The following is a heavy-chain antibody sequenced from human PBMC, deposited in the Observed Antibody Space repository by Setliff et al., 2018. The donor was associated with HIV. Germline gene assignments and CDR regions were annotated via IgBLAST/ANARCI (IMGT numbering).Heavy chain of an antibody. CDR2: INHSGNT. CDR3: ARGPRWGISLQRNPWFDP. D-gene: IGHD7-27*01. V-gene: IGHV4-34*01. CDR1: GGSFTGYY. Sequence: SETLSLTCAVSGGSFTGYYWSWIRQTPGKGLEWIAEINHSGNTNYNPSLKSRVTISVVTSKSHFSLKMTSVTAADTAIYYCARGPRWGISLQRNPWFDPWGQGTRVTVSS. J-gene: IGHJ5*02.